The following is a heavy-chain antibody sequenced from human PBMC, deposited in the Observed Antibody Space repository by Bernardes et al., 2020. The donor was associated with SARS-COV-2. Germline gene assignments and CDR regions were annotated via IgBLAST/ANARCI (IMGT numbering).Heavy chain of an antibody. D-gene: IGHD2-21*02. V-gene: IGHV1-2*02. CDR2: ISLNNGGT. CDR1: GYTFSGHY. CDR3: ARGHGGDFDFDF. Sequence: ASVKVSCKATGYTFSGHYMHWVRQAPGQGLEWMGWISLNNGGTNYAQKFQGRVTMTRDTSIGTIYMELSGLTSDDTAVYYCARGHGGDFDFDFWGQGTLVTVSS. J-gene: IGHJ4*02.